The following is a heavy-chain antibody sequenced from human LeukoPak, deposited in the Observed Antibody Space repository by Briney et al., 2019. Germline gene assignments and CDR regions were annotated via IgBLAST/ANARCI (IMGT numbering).Heavy chain of an antibody. J-gene: IGHJ3*02. CDR2: INPNSGGT. V-gene: IGHV1-2*02. Sequence: GASVRVSCKASGYTFTDYYLHWVRQAPGQGLEWMGWINPNSGGTNYAQKFQGRVTMTRDTSISTAYMELSRLRSDDTAVYYCARTDLLWFGLDAFDIWGQGTMVTVSS. D-gene: IGHD3-10*01. CDR3: ARTDLLWFGLDAFDI. CDR1: GYTFTDYY.